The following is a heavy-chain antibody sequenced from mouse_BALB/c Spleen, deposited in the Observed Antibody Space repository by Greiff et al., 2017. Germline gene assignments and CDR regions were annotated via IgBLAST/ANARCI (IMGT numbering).Heavy chain of an antibody. CDR2: ISDGGSYT. D-gene: IGHD2-2*01. CDR1: GFTFSDYY. CDR3: ARDGYDYYAMDY. J-gene: IGHJ4*01. V-gene: IGHV5-4*02. Sequence: DVHLVESGGGLVKPGGSLKLSCAASGFTFSDYYMYWVRQTPEKRLEWVATISDGGSYTYYQDSVKGRFTISRDNAKNNLYLQMSSLKSEDTAMYYCARDGYDYYAMDYWGQGTSVTVSS.